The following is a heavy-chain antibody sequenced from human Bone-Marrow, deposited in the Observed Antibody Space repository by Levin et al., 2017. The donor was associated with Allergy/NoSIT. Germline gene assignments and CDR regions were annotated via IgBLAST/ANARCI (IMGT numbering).Heavy chain of an antibody. CDR1: GGSISSGGYY. V-gene: IGHV4-31*03. J-gene: IGHJ6*02. D-gene: IGHD2-21*02. CDR3: ARVRAYCGGDCYAYGMDG. Sequence: PSETLSLTCTVSGGSISSGGYYWSWIRQHPGKGLEWIGYIYYSGSTYYNPSLKSRVTISVDTSKNQFSLKLSSVTAADTAVYYCARVRAYCGGDCYAYGMDGWGQGTTVTVSS. CDR2: IYYSGST.